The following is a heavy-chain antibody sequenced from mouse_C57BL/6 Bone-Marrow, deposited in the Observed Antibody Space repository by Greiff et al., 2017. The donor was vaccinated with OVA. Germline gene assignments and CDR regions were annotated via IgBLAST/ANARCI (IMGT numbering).Heavy chain of an antibody. V-gene: IGHV1-61*01. Sequence: VQLQQPGAELVRPGSSVKLSCKASGYTFTSYWMDWVKQRPGQGLEGIGNIYPSDSETHYNQKFKDKATLTVDKSSSTAYMQLSSLTSEDSAVYYCARKGPITTVVARDYWGQGTTLTVSS. CDR1: GYTFTSYW. CDR2: IYPSDSET. CDR3: ARKGPITTVVARDY. J-gene: IGHJ2*01. D-gene: IGHD1-1*01.